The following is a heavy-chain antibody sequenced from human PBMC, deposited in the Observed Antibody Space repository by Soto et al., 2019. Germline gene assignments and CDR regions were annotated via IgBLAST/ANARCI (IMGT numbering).Heavy chain of an antibody. CDR2: ISAYNGNT. Sequence: ASVKVSCKASGYTFTSYGISWVRQAPGQGLEWMGWISAYNGNTNYAQKLQGRVTMTTDTSTSTVYMELRSLRSDDTAVYYCAREYYDSSGFSPAPSFDYWGQGTLVTVSS. CDR3: AREYYDSSGFSPAPSFDY. V-gene: IGHV1-18*01. D-gene: IGHD3-22*01. CDR1: GYTFTSYG. J-gene: IGHJ4*02.